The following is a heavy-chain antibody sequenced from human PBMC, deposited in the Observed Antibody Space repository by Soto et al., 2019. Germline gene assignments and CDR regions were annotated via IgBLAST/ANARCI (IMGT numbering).Heavy chain of an antibody. CDR1: GFIFSSYW. V-gene: IGHV3-7*01. CDR2: IKEDGSQR. J-gene: IGHJ6*04. CDR3: ARDLYGSGGSCYTTGVDV. Sequence: GGSLRLSCAASGFIFSSYWINWVRQAPGKGLECVAVIKEDGSQRYYVDSVKGRFTISRDNAKNSLYLQMKSLRAEDTAVYYCARDLYGSGGSCYTTGVDVWGKGTTVTVSS. D-gene: IGHD2-15*01.